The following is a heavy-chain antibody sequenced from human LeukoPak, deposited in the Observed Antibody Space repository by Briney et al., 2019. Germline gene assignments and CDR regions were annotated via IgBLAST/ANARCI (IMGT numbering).Heavy chain of an antibody. CDR1: GCIVSRKY. CDR2: IYSGGSA. D-gene: IGHD3-22*01. J-gene: IGHJ3*02. CDR3: AKMSNYYNSLGYYAFDI. V-gene: IGHV3-66*01. Sequence: GGSLRLSCAASGCIVSRKYMSWVRQAPGKGLEWVSVIYSGGSADYADSVKGRFTISRDNSKDTLHLQMKSLRAEDTAVYYCAKMSNYYNSLGYYAFDIWGQGTMVTVSS.